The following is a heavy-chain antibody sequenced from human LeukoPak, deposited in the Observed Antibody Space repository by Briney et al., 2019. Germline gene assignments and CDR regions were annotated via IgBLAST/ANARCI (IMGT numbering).Heavy chain of an antibody. CDR3: AREVSSSGYSLDY. CDR2: IYSSGST. D-gene: IGHD3-22*01. Sequence: PSETLSLTCTVSGGSISSYYWSWIRQPAGKGLEWIGRIYSSGSTNYNPSLKSRVTMSVDTSKNQCSLKLRSVTAADTAVYYCAREVSSSGYSLDYWGQGTLVTVSS. V-gene: IGHV4-4*07. J-gene: IGHJ4*02. CDR1: GGSISSYY.